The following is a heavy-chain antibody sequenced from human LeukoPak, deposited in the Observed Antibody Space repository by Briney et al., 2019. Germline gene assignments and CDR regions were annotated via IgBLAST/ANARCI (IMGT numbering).Heavy chain of an antibody. CDR1: GGSISTYY. D-gene: IGHD6-13*01. Sequence: SETLSLTCTVSGGSISTYYWSWIRQSAGKGLEWIGRIHISGSTTYNPSLKGRVTMSVDTSKNQFSLKMSSVTAADTAIYYCARDRSSSWHKDWFDPWGQGTLVTVSP. V-gene: IGHV4-4*07. CDR3: ARDRSSSWHKDWFDP. CDR2: IHISGST. J-gene: IGHJ5*02.